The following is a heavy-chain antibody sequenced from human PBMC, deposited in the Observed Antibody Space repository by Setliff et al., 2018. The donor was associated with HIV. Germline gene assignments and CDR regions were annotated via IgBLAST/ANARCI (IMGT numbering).Heavy chain of an antibody. CDR2: INHSGST. J-gene: IGHJ4*02. Sequence: PSETLSLTCAVYGGSFSGYYWSWIRQPPGKGLEWIGEINHSGSTNYNPSLKSRVTISVDTSKNQFSLKLSSVTAAGTAVFYCARLTITYYYDSSAYYHPVWGQGTLVTSPQ. CDR1: GGSFSGYY. D-gene: IGHD3-22*01. CDR3: ARLTITYYYDSSAYYHPV. V-gene: IGHV4-34*01.